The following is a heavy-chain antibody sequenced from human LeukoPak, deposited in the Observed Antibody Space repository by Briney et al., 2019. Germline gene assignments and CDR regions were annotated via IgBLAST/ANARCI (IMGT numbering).Heavy chain of an antibody. V-gene: IGHV4-34*01. CDR1: GGSFSGYY. CDR3: ARTSSWTSNWFDP. Sequence: PSETLSLTCAVYGGSFSGYYWSWIRQPPGKGLEWIGEINHSGSTNYNPSLESRVTISVDTSKNQFSLKLSSVTAADTAVYYCARTSSWTSNWFDPWGQGTLVTVSS. D-gene: IGHD6-13*01. CDR2: INHSGST. J-gene: IGHJ5*02.